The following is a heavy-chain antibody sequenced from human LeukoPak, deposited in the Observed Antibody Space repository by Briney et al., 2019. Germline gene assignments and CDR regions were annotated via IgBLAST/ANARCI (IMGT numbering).Heavy chain of an antibody. CDR1: GFTFSSYS. D-gene: IGHD6-19*01. CDR2: IYNSGTT. CDR3: ANYNSGPFDY. Sequence: GGSLRLSCAASGFTFSSYSMNWVRQAPGKGLEWVSVIYNSGTTYYADSVKGRFTISRDNSKNTLYLQMNSLRVDDTAVYYCANYNSGPFDYWGQGTLVTVSS. J-gene: IGHJ4*02. V-gene: IGHV3-66*01.